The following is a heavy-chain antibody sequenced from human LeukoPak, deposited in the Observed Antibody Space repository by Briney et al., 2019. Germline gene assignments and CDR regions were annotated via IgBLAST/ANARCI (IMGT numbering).Heavy chain of an antibody. V-gene: IGHV1-2*02. CDR3: ARDGIYCSGGSCYAYNWFDP. Sequence: GASVKVSCKASGYTSTGYYMHWVRQAPGQGLEWMGWINPNSGGTNYAQKFQGRVTMTRDTSISTAYMELSRLRSDDTAVYYCARDGIYCSGGSCYAYNWFDPWGQGTLVTVSS. CDR1: GYTSTGYY. CDR2: INPNSGGT. D-gene: IGHD2-15*01. J-gene: IGHJ5*02.